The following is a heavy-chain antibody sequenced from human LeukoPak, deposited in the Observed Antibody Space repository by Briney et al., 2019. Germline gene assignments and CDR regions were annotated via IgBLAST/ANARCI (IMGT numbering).Heavy chain of an antibody. V-gene: IGHV4-59*01. Sequence: SETLSLTCSVSGDSINSNYWSWLRQPPGKGLEGIGYIYYGGSTNYNPSLTSRVSMSVDTSKNQFSLNLSSVTAADTAVYHCARLLAGCPGGRCRAHFDYWGQGTLVTVSS. CDR2: IYYGGST. D-gene: IGHD2-15*01. CDR1: GDSINSNY. CDR3: ARLLAGCPGGRCRAHFDY. J-gene: IGHJ4*02.